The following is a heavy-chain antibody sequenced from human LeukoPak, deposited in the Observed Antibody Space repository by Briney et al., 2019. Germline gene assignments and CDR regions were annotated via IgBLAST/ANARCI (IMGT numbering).Heavy chain of an antibody. J-gene: IGHJ4*02. V-gene: IGHV3-11*04. CDR2: ISSTGIV. CDR3: TRGGRIAVAGSYYFDY. Sequence: GGSLRPSCAASGFAFSDYYMSWIRQAPGKGLEWVSYISSTGIVYYSDSVQGRFTISRDNAKNSLYLQMNSLRAEDTAVYYCTRGGRIAVAGSYYFDYWGQGTLVTVSS. D-gene: IGHD6-19*01. CDR1: GFAFSDYY.